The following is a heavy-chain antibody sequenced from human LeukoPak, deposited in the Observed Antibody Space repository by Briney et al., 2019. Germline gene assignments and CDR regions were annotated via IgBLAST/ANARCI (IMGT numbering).Heavy chain of an antibody. D-gene: IGHD6-6*01. CDR3: ARGGYSSSSIGYFDY. CDR1: GGTFSSYA. CDR2: IIPIFGTA. J-gene: IGHJ4*02. Sequence: ASVKVSCKASGGTFSSYAISWVRQAPGQGLEWMGGIIPIFGTANYAQKFQGRVTITADESTSTAYMELSSLRSEDTAVFYCARGGYSSSSIGYFDYWGQGTLVTVSS. V-gene: IGHV1-69*13.